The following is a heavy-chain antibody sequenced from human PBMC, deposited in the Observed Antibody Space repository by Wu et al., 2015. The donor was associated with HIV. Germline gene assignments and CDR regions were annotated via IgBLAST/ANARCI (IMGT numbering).Heavy chain of an antibody. CDR3: ASNFRDMWSIGLPH. Sequence: QVQLVQSGAEIKEPGASVKVSCKTSGYTFNTYGVTWVRQAPGQGLEWMAWISAYNGNTHYAQRLQGRVTVTTDTSTTTAYMELRSLRSDDTAVYYCASNFRDMWSIGLPHWGQGTLVSVYS. J-gene: IGHJ1*01. V-gene: IGHV1-18*01. CDR2: ISAYNGNT. D-gene: IGHD2-8*02. CDR1: GYTFNTYG.